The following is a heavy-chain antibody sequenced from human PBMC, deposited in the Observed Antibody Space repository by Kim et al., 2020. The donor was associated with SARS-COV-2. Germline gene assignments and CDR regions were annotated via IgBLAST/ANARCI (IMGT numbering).Heavy chain of an antibody. CDR3: ARETETDAFDI. V-gene: IGHV4-59*01. Sequence: SETLSLTCTVSGGSISSYYWSCIRQPPGKGLEWIGYIYSSGSTNYNPSLKSRVTISVDTSKNQFSLKLSSVTAADTSVYYCARETETDAFDIWVQVTMVT. J-gene: IGHJ3*02. CDR2: IYSSGST. CDR1: GGSISSYY.